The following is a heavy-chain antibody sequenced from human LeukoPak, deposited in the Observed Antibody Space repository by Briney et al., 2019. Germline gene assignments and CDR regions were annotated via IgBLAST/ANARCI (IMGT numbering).Heavy chain of an antibody. CDR1: GGSVSTM. CDR3: ARVDDLDAFDI. J-gene: IGHJ3*02. V-gene: IGHV3-30*04. Sequence: TLSLTCGVSGGSVSTMNWWSWVRQAPGKGLEWVAVISDDGNNKYYADSVKGRFIISRDNSKSTLYLQMTSLRREDTALYYCARVDDLDAFDIWGQGTMVTVSS. CDR2: ISDDGNNK. D-gene: IGHD2-2*03.